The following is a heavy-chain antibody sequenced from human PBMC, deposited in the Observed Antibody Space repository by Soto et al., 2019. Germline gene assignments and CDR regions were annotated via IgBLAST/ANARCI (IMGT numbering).Heavy chain of an antibody. D-gene: IGHD3-22*01. CDR3: AADYYDSSGYYYDFDY. J-gene: IGHJ4*02. CDR2: IKQDGSEK. CDR1: GFTFSSYW. Sequence: ESGGGLVQPGGSLRLSCAASGFTFSSYWMSWVRQAPGKGLEWVANIKQDGSEKYYVDSVKGRFTISRDNAKNSLYLQMNSLRAEDTAVYYCAADYYDSSGYYYDFDYWGQGTLVTVSS. V-gene: IGHV3-7*05.